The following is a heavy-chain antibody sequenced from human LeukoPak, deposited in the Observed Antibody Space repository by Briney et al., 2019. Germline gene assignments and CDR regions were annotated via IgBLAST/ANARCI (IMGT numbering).Heavy chain of an antibody. J-gene: IGHJ4*02. CDR2: INHSGST. CDR1: GGSFSGYY. V-gene: IGHV4-34*01. D-gene: IGHD6-13*01. Sequence: SETLSLTCAVYGGSFSGYYWSWIRQPPGKGLEWIGEINHSGSTNYNPSLKSRVTISVDTSKNQFSLKLSSVTAADTAVYYCAREHQQLVRVDYWGQGTLVTVSS. CDR3: AREHQQLVRVDY.